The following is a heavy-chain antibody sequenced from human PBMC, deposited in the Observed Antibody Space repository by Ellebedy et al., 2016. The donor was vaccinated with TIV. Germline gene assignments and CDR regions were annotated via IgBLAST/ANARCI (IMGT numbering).Heavy chain of an antibody. J-gene: IGHJ4*02. V-gene: IGHV3-23*01. Sequence: GESLKISXAASGFTFGDYGMSWVRQAPGKGLEWVSAVSANGRYTYLAASVKGRFTISRDNSKNALYLQMKSLTGDGTAVYYCAKEIRGVAAIDSWGQGTLVIVSS. CDR1: GFTFGDYG. D-gene: IGHD3-10*01. CDR3: AKEIRGVAAIDS. CDR2: VSANGRYT.